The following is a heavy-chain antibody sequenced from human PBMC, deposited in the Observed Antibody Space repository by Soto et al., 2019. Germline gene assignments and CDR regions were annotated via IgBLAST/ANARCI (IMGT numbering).Heavy chain of an antibody. Sequence: QVQLVESGGGVVQPGGSLRLSCAASGFTFSGYAMHWVRQPPGKGLEWVAVTSWDGNNKYYADSVKGRFTISRDNSKNTLYLQMNSLRAEDMAVYYWTKVVVPAAMVNYYYGMDVWGQGTTVTVSS. CDR1: GFTFSGYA. V-gene: IGHV3-30*04. J-gene: IGHJ6*02. D-gene: IGHD2-2*01. CDR2: TSWDGNNK. CDR3: TKVVVPAAMVNYYYGMDV.